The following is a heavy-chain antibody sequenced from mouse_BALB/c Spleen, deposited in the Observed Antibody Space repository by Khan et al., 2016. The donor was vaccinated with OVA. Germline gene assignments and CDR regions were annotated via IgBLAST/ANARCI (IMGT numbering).Heavy chain of an antibody. J-gene: IGHJ1*01. CDR1: GYTFTNYG. CDR3: ARSASYWFFDV. V-gene: IGHV9-3-1*01. Sequence: QIQLVQSGPELKKSGETVKISCKASGYTFTNYGMNWVKQAPGKGLKWMGWINTYTGEPTYADDFKGRFAFSLETSANTAYLQINNLKTEDTATYFCARSASYWFFDVWGAGTTVTVSS. D-gene: IGHD6-1*01. CDR2: INTYTGEP.